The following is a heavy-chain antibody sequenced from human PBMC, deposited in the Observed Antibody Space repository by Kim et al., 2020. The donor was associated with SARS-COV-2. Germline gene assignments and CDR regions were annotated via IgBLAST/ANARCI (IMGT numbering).Heavy chain of an antibody. Sequence: ASVNVSCKASGYTFTSYVMHWVRQAPGQRLEWMGWINAGNGNTKYSQKFQGRVTITRDTSASTAYMELSSLRSEDTAVHYCAIVTIGSGWSKAEFDYWGQGTLVTVSS. CDR1: GYTFTSYV. CDR2: INAGNGNT. CDR3: AIVTIGSGWSKAEFDY. D-gene: IGHD6-19*01. V-gene: IGHV1-3*01. J-gene: IGHJ4*02.